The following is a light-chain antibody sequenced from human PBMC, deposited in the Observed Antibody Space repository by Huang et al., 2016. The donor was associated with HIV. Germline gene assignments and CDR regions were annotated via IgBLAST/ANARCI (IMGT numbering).Light chain of an antibody. CDR1: QSVLYSSNNKNY. Sequence: DIVMTQSPDSLAVSLGERATINCKSSQSVLYSSNNKNYLSWYQQKPGQSPKLLISWASTRESVVPDRVSGSGSGTDFTLTISSLQAEDVAVYYCHQYYNTRYTFGQGTKLEIK. V-gene: IGKV4-1*01. CDR3: HQYYNTRYT. CDR2: WAS. J-gene: IGKJ2*01.